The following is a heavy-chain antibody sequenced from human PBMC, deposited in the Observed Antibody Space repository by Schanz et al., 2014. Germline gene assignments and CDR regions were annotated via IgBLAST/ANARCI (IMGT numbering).Heavy chain of an antibody. CDR1: GFTFISYD. D-gene: IGHD3-22*01. Sequence: EVQLVESGGGMVQPGESLRLSCAASGFTFISYDIHWVRQAPGKGLVWVSHINSDGTTTTYADSVKGRFTISRDNAENTLYLQMNSLRAEDTAVYYCAKQHGVIQQVSDYWGQGTLVTVSS. CDR2: INSDGTTT. J-gene: IGHJ4*02. CDR3: AKQHGVIQQVSDY. V-gene: IGHV3-74*02.